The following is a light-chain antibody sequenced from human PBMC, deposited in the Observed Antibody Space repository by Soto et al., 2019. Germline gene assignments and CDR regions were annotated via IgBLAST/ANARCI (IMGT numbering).Light chain of an antibody. V-gene: IGKV3-11*01. CDR3: QQRSNWPPYT. Sequence: ELVLTQSPATLSLSPGERATLSFRASQSVSSSLAWYQQKPVQAPRLLLYEASNRATGIPTTFSGSGSDTDFTLTISSLEPEDFAVYYCQQRSNWPPYTFGQGNKLEI. CDR2: EAS. J-gene: IGKJ2*01. CDR1: QSVSSS.